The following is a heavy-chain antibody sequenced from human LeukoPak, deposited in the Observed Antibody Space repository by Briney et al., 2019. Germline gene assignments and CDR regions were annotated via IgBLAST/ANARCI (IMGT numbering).Heavy chain of an antibody. J-gene: IGHJ3*02. D-gene: IGHD3-10*01. Sequence: GGSLRLSCAASGFTFSSYGMHWVRQAPGKGLEWVAVIWYDGSNKYYADSVKGRFTISRDNSKNTLYLQMNSLRAEDTAVYYCASGGFGELTDAFDIWGQGTMVTVSS. CDR1: GFTFSSYG. CDR2: IWYDGSNK. V-gene: IGHV3-33*01. CDR3: ASGGFGELTDAFDI.